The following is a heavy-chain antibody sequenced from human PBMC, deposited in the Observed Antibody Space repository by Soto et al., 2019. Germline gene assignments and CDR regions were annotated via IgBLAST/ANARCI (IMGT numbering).Heavy chain of an antibody. CDR2: ISGSGGST. J-gene: IGHJ4*02. V-gene: IGHV3-23*01. D-gene: IGHD3-22*01. CDR3: AREVTLYDSSGYYLGESDY. CDR1: GFTFSSYA. Sequence: EVQLLESGGGLVQPGGSLRLSCAASGFTFSSYAMSWVRQAPGKGLEWVSAISGSGGSTYYADSVKGRFTISRDNSKNTLYLQMNSLRAEDTGVYYCAREVTLYDSSGYYLGESDYWGQGTLVTVSS.